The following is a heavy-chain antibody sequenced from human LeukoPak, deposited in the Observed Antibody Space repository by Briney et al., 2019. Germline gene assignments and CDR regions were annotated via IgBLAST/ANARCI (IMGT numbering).Heavy chain of an antibody. CDR2: IYYTGST. CDR1: GGSISSYY. CDR3: ARGPTHYSFDY. J-gene: IGHJ4*02. V-gene: IGHV4-59*01. Sequence: PSETLSLTCTVSGGSISSYYWSWIRQPPGKGLEWIGNIYYTGSTNYNPSLKSRVTISVGTPKNQFSLKVSSVTAADTAVYYCARGPTHYSFDYWGQGTLGTVSS.